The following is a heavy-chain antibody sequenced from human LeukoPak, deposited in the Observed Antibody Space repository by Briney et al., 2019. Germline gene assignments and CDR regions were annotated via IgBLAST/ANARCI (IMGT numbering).Heavy chain of an antibody. CDR2: MKEDGTER. CDR3: ATSDSSGYYFSYY. J-gene: IGHJ4*02. Sequence: GGSLRLSCVVTGFTFSYSTMSWVRQAPGKGLEWVAKMKEDGTERFYVDPVKGRFTISRDNAKNSLFLQMNSLRAEDTAVYYCATSDSSGYYFSYYWGQGTLVTVSS. CDR1: GFTFSYST. D-gene: IGHD3-22*01. V-gene: IGHV3-7*02.